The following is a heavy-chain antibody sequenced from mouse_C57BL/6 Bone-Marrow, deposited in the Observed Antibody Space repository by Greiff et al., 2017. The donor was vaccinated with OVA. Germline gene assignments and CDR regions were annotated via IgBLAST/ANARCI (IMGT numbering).Heavy chain of an antibody. CDR2: INPNNGGT. V-gene: IGHV1-22*01. Sequence: EVKVVESGPELVKPGASVKMSCKASGYTFTDYNMHWVKQSHGKSLEWIGYINPNNGGTSYNQKFKGKATLTVNKSSSTAYMELRSLTSEDSAVYYCASHYYGSRPDAMDYWGQGTSVTVSS. CDR3: ASHYYGSRPDAMDY. D-gene: IGHD1-1*01. J-gene: IGHJ4*01. CDR1: GYTFTDYN.